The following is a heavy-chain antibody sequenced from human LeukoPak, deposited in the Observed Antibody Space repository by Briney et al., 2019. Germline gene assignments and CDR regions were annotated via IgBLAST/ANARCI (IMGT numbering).Heavy chain of an antibody. J-gene: IGHJ2*01. CDR3: ARSAFAEGYFDL. V-gene: IGHV3-30-3*01. Sequence: GSLRLSCAASGFTFSSYAMHWVRQAPGKGLEWVAVISYDGSNKYYADSVKGRFTISRDNSKNTLYLQMNSLRAEDTAVYYCARSAFAEGYFDLWGRGTLVTASS. CDR1: GFTFSSYA. CDR2: ISYDGSNK.